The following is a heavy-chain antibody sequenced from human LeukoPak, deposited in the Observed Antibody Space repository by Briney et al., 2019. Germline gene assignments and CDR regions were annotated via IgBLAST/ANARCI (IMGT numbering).Heavy chain of an antibody. Sequence: GSLRLSCAASGFSFSSYTMNWVRQAPGKGLEWVSSISSSSSYIYYADSVKGRFTISRDNAKNSLYLQMNSLRAEDTAVYYCARGLRYCSSTSCYTDYYYMDVWGKGTTVTVSS. D-gene: IGHD2-2*02. CDR3: ARGLRYCSSTSCYTDYYYMDV. J-gene: IGHJ6*03. CDR2: ISSSSSYI. CDR1: GFSFSSYT. V-gene: IGHV3-21*01.